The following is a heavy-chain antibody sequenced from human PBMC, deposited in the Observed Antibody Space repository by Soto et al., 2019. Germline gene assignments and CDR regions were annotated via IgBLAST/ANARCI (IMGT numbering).Heavy chain of an antibody. V-gene: IGHV4-31*03. Sequence: QVQLQESGPGLVKPSQTLSLTCTVSGGSISSGGYYWSWIRQHPGKGLEWIGYIYYSGSTYYNPSLKSRVTISVDTSKNQFSMKLSSVTAADTAVYYCARGDMVRGVTQFDYWGQGTLVTVSS. CDR2: IYYSGST. CDR3: ARGDMVRGVTQFDY. CDR1: GGSISSGGYY. D-gene: IGHD3-10*01. J-gene: IGHJ4*02.